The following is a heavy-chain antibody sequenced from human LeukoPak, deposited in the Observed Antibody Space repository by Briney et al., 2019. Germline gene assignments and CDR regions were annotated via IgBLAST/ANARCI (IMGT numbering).Heavy chain of an antibody. V-gene: IGHV3-15*01. CDR1: GISFSNAW. Sequence: PGGSLRLSCATSGISFSNAWMSWVRQAPGKGLEWVGRIKRTADGGTTDYAAPVIGRFTISRDDSKNTLYLLMNSLKTEDTAVYYCTTDVGSGWNGFNNWGQGTLVPVSS. CDR3: TTDVGSGWNGFNN. D-gene: IGHD6-19*01. J-gene: IGHJ4*02. CDR2: IKRTADGGTT.